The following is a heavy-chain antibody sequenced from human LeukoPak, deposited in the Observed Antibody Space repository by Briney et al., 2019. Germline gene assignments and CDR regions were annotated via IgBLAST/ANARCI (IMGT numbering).Heavy chain of an antibody. V-gene: IGHV4-4*07. CDR2: VYTSGGT. J-gene: IGHJ4*02. CDR3: ARDLRRFSLYGPAFDY. Sequence: SETLSLTCTVSGGSISSYYWSWIRQPAGKGLEWIGRVYTSGGTNYNPSLKSRVTMSVDTSKNQFSLKLSSVTAADTAVYYCARDLRRFSLYGPAFDYWGQGTLVTVSS. D-gene: IGHD3-10*01. CDR1: GGSISSYY.